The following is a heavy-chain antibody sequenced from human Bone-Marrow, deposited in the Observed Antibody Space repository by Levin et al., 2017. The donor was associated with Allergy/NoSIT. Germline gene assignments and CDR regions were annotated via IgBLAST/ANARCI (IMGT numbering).Heavy chain of an antibody. Sequence: AASVKVSCKTSGYIFTTYAMHWVRQAPGQSLEWMGWINNADGNTKYAQKFQARVTFTRDTSARTAYMELSSLTSEDTAVYYCVAEAVGTIYFDHWGQGTLVTVSS. V-gene: IGHV1-3*04. CDR2: INNADGNT. J-gene: IGHJ4*02. D-gene: IGHD1-26*01. CDR3: VAEAVGTIYFDH. CDR1: GYIFTTYA.